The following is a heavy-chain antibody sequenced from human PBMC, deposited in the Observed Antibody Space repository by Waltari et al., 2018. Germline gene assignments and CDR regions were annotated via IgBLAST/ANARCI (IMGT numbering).Heavy chain of an antibody. CDR1: GYKFINYG. CDR2: SGADSGNT. V-gene: IGHV1-18*01. CDR3: AAISGWSRGNYAMDV. J-gene: IGHJ6*02. Sequence: LQLVQSGGEVKKPGASVKFSCKASGYKFINYGITWVRQASGQGLEGMGWSGADSGNTDYAQKFQGRVTMTTDTSTGTVYVDLRSLRSDDTAVYYCAAISGWSRGNYAMDVWGQGTTVTVSS. D-gene: IGHD3-16*01.